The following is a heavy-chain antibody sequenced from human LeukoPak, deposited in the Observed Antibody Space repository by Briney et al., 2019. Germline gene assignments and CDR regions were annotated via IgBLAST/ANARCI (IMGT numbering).Heavy chain of an antibody. CDR1: GGSISSGSYY. J-gene: IGHJ5*02. V-gene: IGHV4-61*02. Sequence: SQTLSLTCTVSGGSISSGSYYWSWIRQPAGKGLERIGRIYTSGSTNYNPSLKSRVTISVDTSKNQFSLKLSSVTAADTAVYYCARDGHYYDSSGYWALFDPWGQGTLVTVSS. CDR2: IYTSGST. D-gene: IGHD3-22*01. CDR3: ARDGHYYDSSGYWALFDP.